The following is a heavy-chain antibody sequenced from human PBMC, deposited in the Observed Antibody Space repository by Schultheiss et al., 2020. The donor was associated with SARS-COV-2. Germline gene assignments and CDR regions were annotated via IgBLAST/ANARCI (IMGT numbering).Heavy chain of an antibody. V-gene: IGHV3-9*01. CDR3: AKDSGVQLWLQYFQH. J-gene: IGHJ1*01. Sequence: GGSLRLSSAASGFTFDDYAMHWVRQAPGKGLEWVSAISWNSGRIFYADSVKGRFTISRDNAKNSLHLQMNSLRAEDTALYYCAKDSGVQLWLQYFQHWGQGTLVTVSS. D-gene: IGHD5-18*01. CDR2: ISWNSGRI. CDR1: GFTFDDYA.